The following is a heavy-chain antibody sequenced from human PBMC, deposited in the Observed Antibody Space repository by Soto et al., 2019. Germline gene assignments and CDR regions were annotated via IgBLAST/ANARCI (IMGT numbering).Heavy chain of an antibody. CDR3: ARGLYYYESSGPWGYFDL. V-gene: IGHV3-48*01. Sequence: EVQLVESGGGLVQPGGSLRLSCAASGFTFSSYSMNWVRQAPGKGLEWVSYISSSSSTIYYADSVKGRFTISIDNAKNSLFRQMNGPRAKDTAVYYCARGLYYYESSGPWGYFDLCGRGTLVSVSS. CDR1: GFTFSSYS. J-gene: IGHJ2*01. CDR2: ISSSSSTI. D-gene: IGHD3-22*01.